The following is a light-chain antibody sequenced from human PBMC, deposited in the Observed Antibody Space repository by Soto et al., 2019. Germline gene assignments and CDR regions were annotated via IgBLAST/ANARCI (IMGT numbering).Light chain of an antibody. J-gene: IGKJ2*01. CDR3: QQYANLPYT. Sequence: DIVMTQSPSSLSASVGDRVTITCQASQDISYSLNWYQQKPGKAPKILIYDASNLETGVPSRFSGSGSAADFTFTISGLQPEDIATYYCQQYANLPYTFGQGTKVDIK. V-gene: IGKV1-33*01. CDR1: QDISYS. CDR2: DAS.